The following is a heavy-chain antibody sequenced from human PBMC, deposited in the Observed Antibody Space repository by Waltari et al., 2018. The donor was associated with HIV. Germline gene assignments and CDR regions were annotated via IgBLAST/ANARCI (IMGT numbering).Heavy chain of an antibody. J-gene: IGHJ6*03. V-gene: IGHV3-7*01. D-gene: IGHD1-26*01. CDR2: INRDGSET. CDR1: GFTFSRFW. Sequence: VQVVESGGGLVQPGGSLRLACVASGFTFSRFWMAWVSQAPGKGLEWVANINRDGSETNYVDSVKGRFTISRDNAKNSLYLQMNSLRAEDTAVYYCAREWELLIMFYNYYYMDVWGKGTTVTVSS. CDR3: AREWELLIMFYNYYYMDV.